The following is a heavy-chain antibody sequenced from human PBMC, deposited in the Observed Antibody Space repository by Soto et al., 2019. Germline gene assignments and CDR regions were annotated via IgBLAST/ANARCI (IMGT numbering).Heavy chain of an antibody. CDR1: GYTFTSYG. D-gene: IGHD2-2*03. CDR3: ARDGGGECISTSCLNWFDP. Sequence: EASVKVSCQASGYTFTSYGISWVRQAPGQGLEWMGWISAYNGNTNYAQKLQGRVTMTTDTSTSTAYMELRSLRSDDTAVYYCARDGGGECISTSCLNWFDPWGQGTLVTVSS. V-gene: IGHV1-18*01. J-gene: IGHJ5*02. CDR2: ISAYNGNT.